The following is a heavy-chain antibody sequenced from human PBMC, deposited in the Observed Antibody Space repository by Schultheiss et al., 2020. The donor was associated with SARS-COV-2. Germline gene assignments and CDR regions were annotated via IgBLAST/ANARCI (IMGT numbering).Heavy chain of an antibody. CDR3: SGGNYGTKQIYYYYGMDV. J-gene: IGHJ6*02. Sequence: GESLKISCKGSGYSFTSYWIGRVRQMPGKGLELMGIIYPGDSDTIYSPSFQGQVTISADKYISTAYLQWSSLKASETAMYYCSGGNYGTKQIYYYYGMDVWGQGTTVTVSS. CDR2: IYPGDSDT. V-gene: IGHV5-51*01. D-gene: IGHD1-26*01. CDR1: GYSFTSYW.